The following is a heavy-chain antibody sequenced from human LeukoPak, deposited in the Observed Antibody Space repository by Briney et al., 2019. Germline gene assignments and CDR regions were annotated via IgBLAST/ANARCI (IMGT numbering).Heavy chain of an antibody. J-gene: IGHJ4*02. D-gene: IGHD2-15*01. CDR2: IRFDGSKE. CDR3: AKRSCSGGSCNFDY. CDR1: GFIFTTYG. V-gene: IGHV3-30*02. Sequence: GGSLRLSCVASGFIFTTYGMHWVRQAPGRGLEWVAFIRFDGSKEDYGDSVKGRFTISRDNSKNTLYLQMNSLRAEDTAVYYCAKRSCSGGSCNFDYWGQGTLVTVSS.